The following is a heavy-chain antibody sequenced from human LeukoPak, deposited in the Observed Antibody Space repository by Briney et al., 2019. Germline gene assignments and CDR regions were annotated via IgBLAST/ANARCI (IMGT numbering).Heavy chain of an antibody. Sequence: GASVKVSCKASGYTFTSYGISWVRQAPGQGLEWMGWISAYNGNTNYAQKLQGRVTMTTDTSTSTAYMELRSLRSDDTAVYYCARDNYYDSSGYCANFDYWGQGTLVTVSS. D-gene: IGHD3-22*01. CDR1: GYTFTSYG. J-gene: IGHJ4*02. CDR2: ISAYNGNT. V-gene: IGHV1-18*01. CDR3: ARDNYYDSSGYCANFDY.